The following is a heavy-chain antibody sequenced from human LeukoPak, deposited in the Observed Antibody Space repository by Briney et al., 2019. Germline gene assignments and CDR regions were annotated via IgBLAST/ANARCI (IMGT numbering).Heavy chain of an antibody. CDR2: IYYSGST. Sequence: SETLSLTCTVSGGSISSGGYYWSWIRQHPGKGLEWIGYIYYSGSTYYNPSLKSRVTISVDTSKNQFSLKLSSVTAADTAVYYCATHTLNCGGDCAAFDIWGQGTMVTVSS. CDR1: GGSISSGGYY. CDR3: ATHTLNCGGDCAAFDI. D-gene: IGHD2-21*02. J-gene: IGHJ3*02. V-gene: IGHV4-31*03.